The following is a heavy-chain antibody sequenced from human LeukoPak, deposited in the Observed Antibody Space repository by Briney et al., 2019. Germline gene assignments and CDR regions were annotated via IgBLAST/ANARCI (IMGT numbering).Heavy chain of an antibody. D-gene: IGHD3-10*01. Sequence: PGQSLRLSCTTSGFIFGDYNMNWVRQAPGKGLEWVGYIRAKIHDGATDFAASVKCRFTISRDDSKSIAYLQMTSLKSTATAFYYCRRGQKATYGAEFDYWGQGTLVTVSS. V-gene: IGHV3-49*04. J-gene: IGHJ4*02. CDR3: RRGQKATYGAEFDY. CDR1: GFIFGDYN. CDR2: IRAKIHDGAT.